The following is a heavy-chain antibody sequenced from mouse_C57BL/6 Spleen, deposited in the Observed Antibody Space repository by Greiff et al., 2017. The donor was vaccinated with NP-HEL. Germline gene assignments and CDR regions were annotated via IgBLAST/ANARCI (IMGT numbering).Heavy chain of an antibody. Sequence: VQLQQSGAELVRPGASVKLSCTASGFNIKDDYMHWVKQRPEQGLEWIGWIDPENGDTEYASKFQGKATITADTSSNTAYLQLSSLTSEDTAVYYCTHSPAFAYWGQGTLVTVSA. CDR1: GFNIKDDY. V-gene: IGHV14-4*01. J-gene: IGHJ3*01. CDR3: THSPAFAY. CDR2: IDPENGDT.